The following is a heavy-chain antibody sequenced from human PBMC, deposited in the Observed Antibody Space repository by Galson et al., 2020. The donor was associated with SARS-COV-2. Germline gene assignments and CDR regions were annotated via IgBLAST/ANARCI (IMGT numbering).Heavy chain of an antibody. CDR2: IYGNDDE. Sequence: SGPTLVKPTQTLTLTCTFSGFSLTTSGVGVGWIRQPPGKALEWLALIYGNDDERYSSSLRNRLTITKDISKNQVVLTINNMDPVDTGTYYCAHSLYPGYCGGGNCYNWFDPWGQGTLVTVSS. V-gene: IGHV2-5*01. CDR1: GFSLTTSGVG. CDR3: AHSLYPGYCGGGNCYNWFDP. J-gene: IGHJ5*02. D-gene: IGHD2-15*01.